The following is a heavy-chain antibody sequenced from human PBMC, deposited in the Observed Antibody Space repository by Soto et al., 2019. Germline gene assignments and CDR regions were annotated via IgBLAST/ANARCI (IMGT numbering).Heavy chain of an antibody. V-gene: IGHV3-15*01. D-gene: IGHD6-19*01. CDR2: IKSKTDGGTT. CDR3: TTEWGQWLAFDY. CDR1: GFTFSNAW. Sequence: EVQLVESGGGLVKPGGSLRLSCAASGFTFSNAWMSWVRQAPGKGLEWVGRIKSKTDGGTTDYAAPVKGRFTISRDDSNNTLYLQMNSLKTEDTAVYYCTTEWGQWLAFDYWGQGTLVTVSS. J-gene: IGHJ4*02.